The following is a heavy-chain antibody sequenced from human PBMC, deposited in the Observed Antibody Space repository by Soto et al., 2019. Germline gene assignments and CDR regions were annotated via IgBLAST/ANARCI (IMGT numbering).Heavy chain of an antibody. CDR2: ISGSGGST. Sequence: PGGSLRLSCAASGFTFSSYAMSWVRQAPGKGLEWVSAISGSGGSTYYADSVKGRFTISRDNAKNSEYLEMNSLSAEDTAVYYCARESEDLTSNFDYWGQGTLVTVSS. CDR1: GFTFSSYA. V-gene: IGHV3-23*01. CDR3: ARESEDLTSNFDY. J-gene: IGHJ4*02.